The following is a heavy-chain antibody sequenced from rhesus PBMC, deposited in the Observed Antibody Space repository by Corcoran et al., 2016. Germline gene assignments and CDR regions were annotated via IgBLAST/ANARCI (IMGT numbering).Heavy chain of an antibody. CDR3: ARDGDSSWSVFDY. CDR2: IYGSSTST. J-gene: IGHJ4*01. CDR1: GGSISDSYR. V-gene: IGHV4S10*01. D-gene: IGHD6-13*01. Sequence: QVQLQESGPGVVKSSETLSLTCAVSGGSISDSYRWSWIRQPPGKGLEWIGYIYGSSTSTNYNPSLHTRVNISKDTSKNQFSFKLSSVTAADTAVFYCARDGDSSWSVFDYWGQGVLVTVSS.